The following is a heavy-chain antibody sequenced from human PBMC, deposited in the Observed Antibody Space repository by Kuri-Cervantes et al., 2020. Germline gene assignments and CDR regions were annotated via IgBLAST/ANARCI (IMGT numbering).Heavy chain of an antibody. V-gene: IGHV3-72*01. CDR1: GFTFSSYA. J-gene: IGHJ4*02. Sequence: GESLKISCAASGFTFSSYAMSWVRQAPGKGLEWVGRARNKANSYTTEYAAAVKGRFSVSRDDSKNSLYLQTNSLKFEDTAVYFCARGYPGALTFGYWGLGTLVTVSS. D-gene: IGHD4/OR15-4a*01. CDR3: ARGYPGALTFGY. CDR2: ARNKANSYTT.